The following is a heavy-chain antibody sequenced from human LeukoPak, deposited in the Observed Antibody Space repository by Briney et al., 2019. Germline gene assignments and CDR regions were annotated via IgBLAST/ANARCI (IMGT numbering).Heavy chain of an antibody. Sequence: GGSLRLSCVASGFTFSNYWMSWVRQAPGKGLEWVANIKQEGSEKNYVDSVKGRFTISRDNAKNSLYLQMNSLRAEDTAMYYCARHTESGTYYLAFDYWGQGTLVTVSS. CDR2: IKQEGSEK. CDR3: ARHTESGTYYLAFDY. V-gene: IGHV3-7*01. CDR1: GFTFSNYW. D-gene: IGHD1-26*01. J-gene: IGHJ4*02.